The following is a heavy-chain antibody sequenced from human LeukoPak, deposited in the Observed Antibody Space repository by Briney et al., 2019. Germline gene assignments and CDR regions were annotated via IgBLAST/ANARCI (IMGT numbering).Heavy chain of an antibody. V-gene: IGHV3-30*18. CDR3: AKGLSRPYYYDSRAPAGYFDY. CDR2: ISYDGSNK. J-gene: IGHJ4*02. CDR1: GFIFSNYG. Sequence: GRSLRLSCAASGFIFSNYGMHWVRQAPGKGLEWVAVISYDGSNKYYADSVKGRFTISRDNSKNTLYLQMNSLRAEDTAVYYCAKGLSRPYYYDSRAPAGYFDYWGQGTLVTVSS. D-gene: IGHD3-22*01.